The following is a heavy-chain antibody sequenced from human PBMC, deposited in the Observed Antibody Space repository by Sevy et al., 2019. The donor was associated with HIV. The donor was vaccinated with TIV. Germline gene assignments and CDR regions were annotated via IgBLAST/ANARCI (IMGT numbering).Heavy chain of an antibody. D-gene: IGHD3-22*01. CDR3: ARGNGFYYDSSGYYIPDAFDI. CDR1: GGTFSSYA. J-gene: IGHJ3*02. V-gene: IGHV1-69*13. CDR2: IIPIFGTA. Sequence: ASVKVPGKASGGTFSSYAISWVRQAPGQGLEWMGGIIPIFGTANYAQKCQGRVTITADESTSTAYMELSSLRSEDTAVYYCARGNGFYYDSSGYYIPDAFDIWGQGTMVTVSS.